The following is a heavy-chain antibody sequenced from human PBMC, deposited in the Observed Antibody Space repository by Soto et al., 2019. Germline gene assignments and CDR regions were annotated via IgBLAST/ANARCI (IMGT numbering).Heavy chain of an antibody. J-gene: IGHJ5*02. CDR3: ARGQRFSDWFDP. V-gene: IGHV4-4*07. CDR2: IDSSGST. Sequence: QVQLQESGPGLVKPSETLSLTCTVSGGDISTYYWTWIRQPAGKGLEWIGRIDSSGSTKYNPSLKSRVTMSLDTSKNQFSLRLSSVTAADTAVYYGARGQRFSDWFDPWGQGTLVTVSS. CDR1: GGDISTYY. D-gene: IGHD3-3*01.